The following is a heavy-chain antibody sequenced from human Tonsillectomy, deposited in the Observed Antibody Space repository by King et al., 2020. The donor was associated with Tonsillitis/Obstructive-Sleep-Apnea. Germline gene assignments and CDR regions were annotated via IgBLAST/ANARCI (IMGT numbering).Heavy chain of an antibody. Sequence: VQLVESGGGVVQPGTSLRLSCEASGFIFSTYGMHWVRQSTGKGLVWVSVIWYDGSDKSYSDSVKGRFTISRDNSKNTLDLQMNSLRAEDTAVYYCARDLYGASPHWYFALWGRGTLVTVSS. CDR3: ARDLYGASPHWYFAL. CDR2: IWYDGSDK. J-gene: IGHJ2*01. V-gene: IGHV3-33*01. CDR1: GFIFSTYG. D-gene: IGHD4/OR15-4a*01.